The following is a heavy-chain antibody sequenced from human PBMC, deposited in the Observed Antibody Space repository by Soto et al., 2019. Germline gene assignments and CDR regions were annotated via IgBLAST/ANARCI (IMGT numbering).Heavy chain of an antibody. Sequence: GSLLLACSASGFTFSIFAMSWVRQSPGKGLEWVSTISGSGGSTYYADAVRGRFTISRDNSMGTLYLQMKSLRVEDTAIYYCAKEVSLGSTVDLGYWGQGALVTV. CDR1: GFTFSIFA. V-gene: IGHV3-23*01. CDR3: AKEVSLGSTVDLGY. CDR2: ISGSGGST. D-gene: IGHD7-27*01. J-gene: IGHJ4*02.